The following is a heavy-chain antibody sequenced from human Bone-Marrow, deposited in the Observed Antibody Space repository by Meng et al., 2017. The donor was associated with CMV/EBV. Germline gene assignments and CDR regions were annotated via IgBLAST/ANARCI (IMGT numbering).Heavy chain of an antibody. J-gene: IGHJ6*01. V-gene: IGHV3-7*01. D-gene: IGHD3-22*01. CDR1: RFTFSSYW. CDR3: RRHAYYYDSSGPPTATYYYYGIDV. CDR2: IKQDGSEK. Sequence: GRSMRPACLASRFTFSSYWMSWVRQAPGQGLEWVANIKQDGSEKYYVDPVKCRFTISRDNAKFSLYLPMNSLRAEDTAVYYCRRHAYYYDSSGPPTATYYYYGIDVWGQGTTVTGYS.